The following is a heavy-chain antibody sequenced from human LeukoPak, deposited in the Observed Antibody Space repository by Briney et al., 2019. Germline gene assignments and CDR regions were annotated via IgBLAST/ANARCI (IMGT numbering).Heavy chain of an antibody. Sequence: GGSLRLSCAASGFTFSDYWVHWVRQAPGKGLVWVSLINIDGSSTTHADSVKGRFTISRDNADNTLYLQMNSLRAEDTAVYYCARAAGAWSIDYWGQGTLVTVSS. D-gene: IGHD6-19*01. V-gene: IGHV3-74*01. CDR1: GFTFSDYW. J-gene: IGHJ4*02. CDR2: INIDGSST. CDR3: ARAAGAWSIDY.